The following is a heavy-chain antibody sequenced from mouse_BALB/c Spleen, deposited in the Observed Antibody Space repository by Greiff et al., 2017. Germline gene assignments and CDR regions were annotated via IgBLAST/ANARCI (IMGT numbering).Heavy chain of an antibody. CDR1: GFTFSSYT. Sequence: EVMLVESGGGLVQPGGSLKLSCAASGFTFSSYTMSWVRQTPEKRLEWVAYISNGGGSTYYPDTVKGRFTIARDNAKNTLYLQKSSLKSEDTAMYYCERHGGYYRYDVYYFDYWGQGTTLTVSS. D-gene: IGHD2-14*01. V-gene: IGHV5-12-2*01. CDR3: ERHGGYYRYDVYYFDY. J-gene: IGHJ2*01. CDR2: ISNGGGST.